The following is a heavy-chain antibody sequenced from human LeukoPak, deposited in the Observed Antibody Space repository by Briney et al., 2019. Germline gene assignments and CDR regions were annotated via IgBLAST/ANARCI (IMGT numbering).Heavy chain of an antibody. V-gene: IGHV3-30*18. D-gene: IGHD6-19*01. CDR3: AKEYSSGWPNY. CDR1: GSSYG. CDR2: ISYDGSNK. J-gene: IGHJ4*02. Sequence: GGSLRLSCAASGSSYGMHWVRQAPGKGLEWVAVISYDGSNKYYADPVKGRFTISRDNSKNTLYLQMNSLRAEDTAVYYCAKEYSSGWPNYWGQGTLVTVSS.